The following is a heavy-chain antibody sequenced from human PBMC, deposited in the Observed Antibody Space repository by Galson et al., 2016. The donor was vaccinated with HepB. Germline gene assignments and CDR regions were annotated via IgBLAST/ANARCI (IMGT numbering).Heavy chain of an antibody. CDR3: ARQKIQSGGNCCDAFDI. J-gene: IGHJ3*02. Sequence: SETLSLTCSVSGDSISSRAYHWGWIRQPPGKGLEWIGSIYYIGTTYYNPSLKSRVSISVDTSKSQFSLNLSSVTAADTAVYYCARQKIQSGGNCCDAFDIWGQGAMVTVSS. CDR1: GDSISSRAYH. CDR2: IYYIGTT. D-gene: IGHD2-15*01. V-gene: IGHV4-39*07.